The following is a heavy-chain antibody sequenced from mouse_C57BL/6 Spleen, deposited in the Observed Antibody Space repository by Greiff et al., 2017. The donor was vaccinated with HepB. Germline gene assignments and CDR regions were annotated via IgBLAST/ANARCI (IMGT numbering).Heavy chain of an antibody. V-gene: IGHV3-6*01. Sequence: EVKLVESGPGLVKPSQSLSLTCSVTGYSITSGYYWNWIRQFPGNKLEWMGYISYDGSNNYNPSLKNRISITRDTSKNQFFLKLNSVTTEDTATYYCAKDGSRYFDVWGTGTTVTVSS. D-gene: IGHD1-1*01. CDR3: AKDGSRYFDV. CDR2: ISYDGSN. CDR1: GYSITSGYY. J-gene: IGHJ1*03.